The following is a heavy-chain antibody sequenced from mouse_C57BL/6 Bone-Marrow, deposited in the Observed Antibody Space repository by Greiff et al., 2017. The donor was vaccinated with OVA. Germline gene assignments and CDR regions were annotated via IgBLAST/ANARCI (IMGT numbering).Heavy chain of an antibody. J-gene: IGHJ1*03. Sequence: DVQLVESGGGLVKPGGSLKLSCAASGFTFSSYTMSWVRQTPEKRLEWVATISGGGGNTYYPDSVKGRFTISRDNAKNTLYLQMSSLRSEDTALYYCARHLGSSYGYWYFDVWGTGTTVTVSS. D-gene: IGHD1-1*01. CDR1: GFTFSSYT. CDR2: ISGGGGNT. CDR3: ARHLGSSYGYWYFDV. V-gene: IGHV5-9*01.